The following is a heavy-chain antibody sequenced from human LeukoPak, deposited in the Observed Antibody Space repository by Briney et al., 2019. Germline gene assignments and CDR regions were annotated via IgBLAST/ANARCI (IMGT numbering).Heavy chain of an antibody. V-gene: IGHV4-38-2*02. D-gene: IGHD4-23*01. CDR3: ARDRTTVVTYDAFDI. Sequence: PSETLSLTCTVSGYSISSGYYWGWIRQPPGKGLEWIGSIYHSGSTYYNPSLKSRVTISVDTSKNQFSLKLSSVTAADTAVYYCARDRTTVVTYDAFDIWGQGTMVTVSS. CDR2: IYHSGST. CDR1: GYSISSGYY. J-gene: IGHJ3*02.